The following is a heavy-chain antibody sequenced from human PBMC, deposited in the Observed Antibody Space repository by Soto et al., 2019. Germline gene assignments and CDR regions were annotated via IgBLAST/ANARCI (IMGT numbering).Heavy chain of an antibody. CDR2: INPNSGGT. Sequence: GASVKVSCKASGYTFTGYYMHWVRQAPGQGLEWMGWINPNSGGTNYAQKFQGWVTMTRDTSISTAYMELSRLRSDDTAVYYCARERVAAAGRYYYYYGMDVRGQGTTVTVSS. CDR1: GYTFTGYY. D-gene: IGHD6-13*01. J-gene: IGHJ6*02. CDR3: ARERVAAAGRYYYYYGMDV. V-gene: IGHV1-2*04.